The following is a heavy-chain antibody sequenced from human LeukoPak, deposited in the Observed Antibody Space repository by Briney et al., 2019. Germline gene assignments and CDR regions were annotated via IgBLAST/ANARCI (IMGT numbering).Heavy chain of an antibody. CDR2: INPNSGGT. Sequence: ASVKVSCKASGYTFTGYYMHWVRQAPGQGLEWMGRINPNSGGTNYAQKFQGRVTMTRDTSISTAYMELSRLRSDDTAVYYCARAYHDYYDSSGYEVDYWGQGTLVTVSS. D-gene: IGHD3-22*01. CDR3: ARAYHDYYDSSGYEVDY. V-gene: IGHV1-2*02. CDR1: GYTFTGYY. J-gene: IGHJ4*02.